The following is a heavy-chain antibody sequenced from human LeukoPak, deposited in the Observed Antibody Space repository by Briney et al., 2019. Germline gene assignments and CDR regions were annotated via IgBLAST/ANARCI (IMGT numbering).Heavy chain of an antibody. Sequence: GGSLRLSCAASGFTFSSYAMSWVRQAPGKRLEWVSAISGSGGSTYYADSVKGRFTISRDNSKNTLYLQMNSLRAGDTAVYYCAKPTRGSGSYQSDYWGQGTLVTVSS. J-gene: IGHJ4*02. D-gene: IGHD1-26*01. CDR2: ISGSGGST. CDR3: AKPTRGSGSYQSDY. CDR1: GFTFSSYA. V-gene: IGHV3-23*01.